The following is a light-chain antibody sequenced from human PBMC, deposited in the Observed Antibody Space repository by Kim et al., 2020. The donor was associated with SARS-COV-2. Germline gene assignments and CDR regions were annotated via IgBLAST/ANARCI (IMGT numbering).Light chain of an antibody. CDR1: QAISNE. Sequence: ASTGDRATLTCRASQAISNELGWYQQKPGKAPKVLIYAASTLQSGVSSRFSGSGSGTDFTLTISSLQPEDFATYYCLQDSRYPRTFGQGTKVEIK. CDR2: AAS. V-gene: IGKV1-6*01. CDR3: LQDSRYPRT. J-gene: IGKJ1*01.